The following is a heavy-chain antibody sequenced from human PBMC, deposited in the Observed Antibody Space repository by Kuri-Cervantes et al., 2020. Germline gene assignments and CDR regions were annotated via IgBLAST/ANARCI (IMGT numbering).Heavy chain of an antibody. D-gene: IGHD5-18*01. CDR1: GFTFSSYA. CDR3: ARGSGYRFVDY. CDR2: IWYDGSNK. V-gene: IGHV3-33*08. Sequence: GESLKISCAASGFTFSSYAMSWVRQTPGKGLGWVAVIWYDGSNKYYADSVKGRFTISRDNSKNTLYLQMNSLRAEDTAVYYCARGSGYRFVDYWGQGTLVTVSS. J-gene: IGHJ4*02.